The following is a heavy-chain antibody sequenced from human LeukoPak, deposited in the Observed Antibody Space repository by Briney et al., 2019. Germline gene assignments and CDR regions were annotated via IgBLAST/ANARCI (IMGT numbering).Heavy chain of an antibody. V-gene: IGHV3-53*01. CDR1: GLTVSSNY. J-gene: IGHJ3*02. CDR3: AREDPGHWSRRAFDI. Sequence: GGSLRLSCAASGLTVSSNYMSWVRQAPGRGLEWVSVIYGGGSTYYADSVKGRFTISRDNSKNTLYLQMNSLSAEDTAVYYCAREDPGHWSRRAFDIWGQGTVVTVTS. D-gene: IGHD2-8*02. CDR2: IYGGGST.